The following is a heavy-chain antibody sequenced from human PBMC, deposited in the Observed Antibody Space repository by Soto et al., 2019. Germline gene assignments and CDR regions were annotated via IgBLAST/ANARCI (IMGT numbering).Heavy chain of an antibody. CDR1: GFTFSGSA. D-gene: IGHD2-15*01. V-gene: IGHV3-73*02. J-gene: IGHJ4*02. CDR2: IRSKANSYAT. CDR3: TSLRCSGGSCYSSDY. Sequence: EVQLVESGGGLVQPGGSLKLSCAASGFTFSGSAMHWVRQASGKGLEWVCRIRSKANSYATAYAASVKGRFTISRDDSKNTAYLQMNSLKTEDTAVYYCTSLRCSGGSCYSSDYWGQGTLVTVSS.